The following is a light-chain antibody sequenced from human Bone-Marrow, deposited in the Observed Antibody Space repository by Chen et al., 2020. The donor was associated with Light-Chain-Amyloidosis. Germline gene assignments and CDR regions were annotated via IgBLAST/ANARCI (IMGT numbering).Light chain of an antibody. Sequence: QSALTQPASVAGSVGQSITISCTGTSTDVGHYNLVSWYQQHPGEAPKLMIYEDSERPSGVSNRFSGSKSGNTASRTISGLQTEDQADYYCCSSSDTDTLIFGTGTRLTVL. CDR2: EDS. CDR3: CSSSDTDTLI. CDR1: STDVGHYNL. V-gene: IGLV2-23*01. J-gene: IGLJ2*01.